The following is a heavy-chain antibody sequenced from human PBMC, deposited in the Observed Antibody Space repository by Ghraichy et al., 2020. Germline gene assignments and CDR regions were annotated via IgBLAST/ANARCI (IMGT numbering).Heavy chain of an antibody. CDR2: IKQDGSEE. CDR1: GFSFSLYW. J-gene: IGHJ4*02. CDR3: ATVGGSCTGGACYLLRFDS. Sequence: GGSLRLSCAASGFSFSLYWMSWVRQAPGKGLEWVANIKQDGSEEDYVDSVKGRFTISRDNAENSLYLQMNSLRDEDTAVYYCATVGGSCTGGACYLLRFDSWGQGILVTVSS. V-gene: IGHV3-7*01. D-gene: IGHD2-8*02.